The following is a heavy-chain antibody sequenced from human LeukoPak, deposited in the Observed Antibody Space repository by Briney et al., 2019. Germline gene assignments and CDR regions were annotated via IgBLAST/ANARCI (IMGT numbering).Heavy chain of an antibody. Sequence: SQTLSLTCTASGGSISSGDYHWSWIRQPPGKGLEWIGYIYYSGSTYYNPSLKSRVTISVDTSKNQFSLKLSSVTAADTAVYYCARGATRYYDILTGYSPYYYYGMDVWGQGTTVTVSS. CDR2: IYYSGST. V-gene: IGHV4-30-4*01. CDR3: ARGATRYYDILTGYSPYYYYGMDV. CDR1: GGSISSGDYH. J-gene: IGHJ6*02. D-gene: IGHD3-9*01.